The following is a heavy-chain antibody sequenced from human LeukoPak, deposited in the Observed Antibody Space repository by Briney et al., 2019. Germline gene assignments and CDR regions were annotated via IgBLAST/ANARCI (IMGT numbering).Heavy chain of an antibody. CDR3: THIAVAGTGRESSDY. D-gene: IGHD6-19*01. Sequence: GGSLRLSCAASGFTFSGSAMHWVRQASGKGLEWVGRIRSKANSYATAYAASVKGRFTISRDDSKNTAYLQMNSLKTEDTAVYYCTHIAVAGTGRESSDYWGQGTLVTVSS. CDR1: GFTFSGSA. CDR2: IRSKANSYAT. V-gene: IGHV3-73*01. J-gene: IGHJ4*02.